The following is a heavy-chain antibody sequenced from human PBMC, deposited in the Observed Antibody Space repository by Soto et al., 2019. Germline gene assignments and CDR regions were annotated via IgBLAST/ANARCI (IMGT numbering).Heavy chain of an antibody. Sequence: EVQLVQSGAEVKEPGESLKISCKGSGYSFTKYWIGWVRQMPGKGLEWMAIIYPDESDTKYSPSFQGQVTISADNSISTAYLQWSSLKASDTAMYYCVRMGFSGGGYLSYYYDGMDIWGQGTTVTVSS. CDR2: IYPDESDT. V-gene: IGHV5-51*03. D-gene: IGHD5-12*01. CDR3: VRMGFSGGGYLSYYYDGMDI. J-gene: IGHJ6*02. CDR1: GYSFTKYW.